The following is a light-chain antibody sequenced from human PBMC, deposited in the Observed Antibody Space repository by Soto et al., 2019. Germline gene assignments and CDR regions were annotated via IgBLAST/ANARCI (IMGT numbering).Light chain of an antibody. CDR2: EVS. Sequence: QSALTQPASVSGSPGQSITISCTGTSSDVGGYNYVSWYQQHPGKAPKLMIYEVSNRPSGVSNRFSGSKSGNTASLTISGLQAEDEADYYPSSYTSSSTLHVFGTGTKVTV. V-gene: IGLV2-14*01. CDR1: SSDVGGYNY. CDR3: SSYTSSSTLHV. J-gene: IGLJ1*01.